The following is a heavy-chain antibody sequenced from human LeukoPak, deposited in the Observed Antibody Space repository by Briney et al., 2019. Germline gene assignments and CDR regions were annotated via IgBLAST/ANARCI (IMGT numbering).Heavy chain of an antibody. CDR3: ARGGRYDYVWGSHRYATIFDY. Sequence: PSETLSLTCAVYGGSFSGYYWSWIRQPPGKGLEWIGEINHSGSTNYNPSLKSRVTISVDTSKNQFSLKLSSVTAADTAVYYCARGGRYDYVWGSHRYATIFDYWGQGTLVTVSS. D-gene: IGHD3-16*02. CDR1: GGSFSGYY. J-gene: IGHJ4*02. CDR2: INHSGST. V-gene: IGHV4-34*01.